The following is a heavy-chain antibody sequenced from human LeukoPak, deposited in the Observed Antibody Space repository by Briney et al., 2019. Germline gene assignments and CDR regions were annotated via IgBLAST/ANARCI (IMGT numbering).Heavy chain of an antibody. CDR1: GFSFSTYG. CDR3: AKAESLYYSYGMDV. Sequence: VGCLRLSCAAPGFSFSTYGMHWVRQATGKGLEWVAVLLYDGSNEYYTDSVKGRFTISRDNSKNTQYLQMNSLRAEDTAVYYCAKAESLYYSYGMDVWGQGTTVTVSS. CDR2: LLYDGSNE. V-gene: IGHV3-30*18. J-gene: IGHJ6*02.